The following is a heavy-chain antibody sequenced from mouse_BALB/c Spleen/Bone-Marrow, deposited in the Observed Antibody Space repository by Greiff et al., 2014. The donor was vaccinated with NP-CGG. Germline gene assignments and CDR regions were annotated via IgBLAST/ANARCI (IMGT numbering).Heavy chain of an antibody. V-gene: IGHV14-3*02. Sequence: EVKLQESGAELVKPGASVKLSSTASGFNIKDTYMHWVKQRPEQGLEWIGRIDPANGNTKYDPKFQGKATITADTSSNTAYLQLSSLTSEDTAVYYCARYSYGSRGYYFDYWGQGTTLTVSS. CDR3: ARYSYGSRGYYFDY. J-gene: IGHJ2*01. D-gene: IGHD1-1*01. CDR2: IDPANGNT. CDR1: GFNIKDTY.